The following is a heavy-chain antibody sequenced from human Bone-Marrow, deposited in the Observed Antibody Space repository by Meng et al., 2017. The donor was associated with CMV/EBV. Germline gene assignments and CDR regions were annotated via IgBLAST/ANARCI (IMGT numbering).Heavy chain of an antibody. CDR1: GGSISSYY. V-gene: IGHV4-4*07. Sequence: QVQLQESGPGLVEPSETLSLTCTVSGGSISSYYWSWIRQPAGKGLEWIGRIYTSGSTNYNPSLKSRVTMSVDTSKNQFSLKLSSVTAADTAVYYCARTQDTAMVAYYFDYWGQGILVTVSS. CDR2: IYTSGST. J-gene: IGHJ4*02. D-gene: IGHD5-18*01. CDR3: ARTQDTAMVAYYFDY.